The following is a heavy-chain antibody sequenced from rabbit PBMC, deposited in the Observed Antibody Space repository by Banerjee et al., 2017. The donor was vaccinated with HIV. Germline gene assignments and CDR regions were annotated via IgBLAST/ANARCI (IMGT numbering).Heavy chain of an antibody. CDR1: GFSFSSSYY. CDR3: ARDVGYDGSGGYRPGYGMDL. Sequence: QSLEESGGDLVKPGASLTLTCTASGFSFSSSYYMCWVRQAPGKGLEWIACIYDGSSGSTHYASWAKGRFTISKTSSTTVTLRTTSLTAADTATYFCARDVGYDGSGGYRPGYGMDLWGQGTLVTVS. CDR2: IYDGSSGST. V-gene: IGHV1S40*01. J-gene: IGHJ6*01. D-gene: IGHD8-1*01.